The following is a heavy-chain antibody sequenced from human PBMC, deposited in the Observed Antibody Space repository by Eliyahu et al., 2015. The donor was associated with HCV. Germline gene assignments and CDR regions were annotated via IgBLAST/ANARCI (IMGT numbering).Heavy chain of an antibody. CDR2: ISREGATM. CDR3: ARVIDADSNGALDY. V-gene: IGHV3-48*02. Sequence: EVQLVESGGALVQPAGSLSLSCAVSGFTFRSYAMNWVRQAPGKGLEWVSYISREGATMYYADSVKGRFTVSRDNAKNSLFLQMNSLRDEDTAVYYCARVIDADSNGALDYWGQGTLVIVSS. J-gene: IGHJ4*02. D-gene: IGHD2-8*01. CDR1: GFTFRSYA.